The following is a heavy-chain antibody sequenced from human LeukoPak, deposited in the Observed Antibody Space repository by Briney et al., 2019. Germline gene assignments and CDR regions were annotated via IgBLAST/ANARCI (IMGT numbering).Heavy chain of an antibody. CDR2: IYYSGST. CDR1: GGSISSSSYY. CDR3: ARWVGSRGVPAAPFDY. D-gene: IGHD2-2*01. V-gene: IGHV4-39*01. Sequence: SETLSLTCTVSGGSISSSSYYWGWIRQPPGKGLEWIGSIYYSGSTYYNPSLKSRVTISVDTSKNQFSRKLSSVTAADTAVYYCARWVGSRGVPAAPFDYWGQGTLVTVSS. J-gene: IGHJ4*02.